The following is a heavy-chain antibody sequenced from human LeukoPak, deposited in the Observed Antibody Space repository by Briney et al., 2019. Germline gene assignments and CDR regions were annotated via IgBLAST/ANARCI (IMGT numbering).Heavy chain of an antibody. Sequence: SETLSLTRTVSGGFISNYYWTWIRQPPGKGLEWIAYIYHSGSTNYNPSLKSRVTMSIDTSKKQFSLRLSSVTAADTAVYYCARRGGDWGYWYFDLWGRGTLVTVSS. CDR1: GGFISNYY. V-gene: IGHV4-59*08. CDR2: IYHSGST. J-gene: IGHJ2*01. D-gene: IGHD7-27*01. CDR3: ARRGGDWGYWYFDL.